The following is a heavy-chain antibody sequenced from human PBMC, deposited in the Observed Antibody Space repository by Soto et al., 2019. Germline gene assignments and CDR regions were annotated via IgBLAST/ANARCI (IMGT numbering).Heavy chain of an antibody. D-gene: IGHD2-2*01. Sequence: GASVKVSCKASGYTFTGYYMHWVRQAPGQGLEWMGWINPNSGGTNYAQKFQGRVTMTRDTSISTAYMELSRLRSDDTAVYYCASPTVGCSSTSCYYYYYGMDVWGQGTTVTSP. CDR3: ASPTVGCSSTSCYYYYYGMDV. J-gene: IGHJ6*02. CDR1: GYTFTGYY. V-gene: IGHV1-2*02. CDR2: INPNSGGT.